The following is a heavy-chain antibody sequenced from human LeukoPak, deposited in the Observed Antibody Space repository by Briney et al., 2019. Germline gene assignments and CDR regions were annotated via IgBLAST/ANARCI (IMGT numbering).Heavy chain of an antibody. Sequence: PGGSLILSCAASGFTFSTSAMSWVRQAPGKGLEWVSGTLGSGGSTYYADSVKGRFTISRDNSKNTLYLQMNSLRAEDTAVYYCAKDGIYKVAYWGQGTLVTVSS. CDR1: GFTFSTSA. CDR2: TLGSGGST. J-gene: IGHJ4*02. D-gene: IGHD1-14*01. V-gene: IGHV3-23*01. CDR3: AKDGIYKVAY.